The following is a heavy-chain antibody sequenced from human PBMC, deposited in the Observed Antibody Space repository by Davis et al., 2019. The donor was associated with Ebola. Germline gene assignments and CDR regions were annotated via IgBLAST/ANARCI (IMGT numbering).Heavy chain of an antibody. J-gene: IGHJ4*02. CDR1: GFTFSSYS. Sequence: PGGSLRLSCAASGFTFSSYSMNWVRQAPGKGLEWVSYISSSSSTIYYADSVKGRFTISRDNAKNSLYLQMNSLRDEDTAVYYCARAVQEAVAGPYYFDYWGQGTLVTVSS. V-gene: IGHV3-48*02. CDR3: ARAVQEAVAGPYYFDY. CDR2: ISSSSSTI. D-gene: IGHD6-19*01.